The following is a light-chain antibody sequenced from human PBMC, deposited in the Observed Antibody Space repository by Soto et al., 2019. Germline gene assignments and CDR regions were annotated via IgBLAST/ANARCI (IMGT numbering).Light chain of an antibody. V-gene: IGKV1-39*01. CDR1: QSISSY. CDR3: QQSYSTPPT. CDR2: AAS. Sequence: DIQMTQSPSSLSASVGDRVTITCRASQSISSYLNWYQQKPGKAPKLLIYAASSLHSGVPSRFSGSGSGTDFTLTISSLQPEDFATYYCQQSYSTPPTFGQGTRLEMK. J-gene: IGKJ5*01.